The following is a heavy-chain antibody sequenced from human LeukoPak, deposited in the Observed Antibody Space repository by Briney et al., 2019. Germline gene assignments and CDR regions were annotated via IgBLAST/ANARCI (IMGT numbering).Heavy chain of an antibody. CDR3: AKLYDYVWGSYRELDY. V-gene: IGHV3-23*01. J-gene: IGHJ4*02. CDR1: GFTFSNYA. CDR2: ISGNGGST. Sequence: GGSLRLSCAASGFTFSNYAMSWVRQAPGKGLEWVSGISGNGGSTYYADSVKGRFTISRDNSKNTLYLQMNSLRAEDTAVYYCAKLYDYVWGSYRELDYWGQGTLVTVSS. D-gene: IGHD3-16*02.